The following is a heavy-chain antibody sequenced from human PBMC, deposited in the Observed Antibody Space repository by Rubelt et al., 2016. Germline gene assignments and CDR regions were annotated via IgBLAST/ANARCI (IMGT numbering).Heavy chain of an antibody. D-gene: IGHD3-22*01. V-gene: IGHV3-7*01. CDR3: ARGPPFDT. Sequence: GVEWVANIKQDGSEKYYVDSVKGRFTISRDNAKNSLYLQMNSLRAEDTAVYYCARGPPFDTWGQGTLVTVSS. J-gene: IGHJ5*02. CDR2: IKQDGSEK.